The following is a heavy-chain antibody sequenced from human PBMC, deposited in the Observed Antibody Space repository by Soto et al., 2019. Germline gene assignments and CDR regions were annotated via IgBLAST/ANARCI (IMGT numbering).Heavy chain of an antibody. CDR1: GGSISSGGYY. Sequence: TLSLTYTVSGGSISSGGYYWSWIRQHPGKGLEWIGYIYYSGSTYYNPSLKSRVTISVDTSKNQFSLKLSSVTAADTAVYYCARESSRTYYDFWSGLPPVWGKGTTVTVS. CDR2: IYYSGST. J-gene: IGHJ6*03. V-gene: IGHV4-31*03. D-gene: IGHD3-3*01. CDR3: ARESSRTYYDFWSGLPPV.